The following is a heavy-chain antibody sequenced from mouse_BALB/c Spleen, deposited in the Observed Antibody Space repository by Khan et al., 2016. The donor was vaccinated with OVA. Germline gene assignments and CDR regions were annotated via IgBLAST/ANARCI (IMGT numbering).Heavy chain of an antibody. Sequence: QVRLQQSGAELAKPGASVKMSCKASGHTFTTYWMHWVKQRPGQGLEWIGYINPTSGYTDYNEKFKDRATLSADKSSSTAYMQLSSLTTEDAAVYYCTRDIIGYWGQGTTLTVSS. D-gene: IGHD1-3*01. CDR2: INPTSGYT. V-gene: IGHV1-7*01. CDR1: GHTFTTYW. J-gene: IGHJ2*01. CDR3: TRDIIGY.